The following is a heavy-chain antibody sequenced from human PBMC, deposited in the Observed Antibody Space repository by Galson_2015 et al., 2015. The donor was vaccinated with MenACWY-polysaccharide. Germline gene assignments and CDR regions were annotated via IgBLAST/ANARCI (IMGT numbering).Heavy chain of an antibody. CDR3: ARRRPRGNGMDV. Sequence: SLRLSCAASGFALDDYAMHWVRQAPGKGLEWVSGINWKSGSIGYADSVKGRFTISRDNAKNSLYLQMNSLRADDTAMYYCARRRPRGNGMDVWGQGTTVTVSS. CDR1: GFALDDYA. CDR2: INWKSGSI. J-gene: IGHJ6*02. V-gene: IGHV3-9*01. D-gene: IGHD1-14*01.